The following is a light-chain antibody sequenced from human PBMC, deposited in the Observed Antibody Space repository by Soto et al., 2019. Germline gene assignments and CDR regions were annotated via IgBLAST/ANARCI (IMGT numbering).Light chain of an antibody. CDR2: EVT. V-gene: IGLV2-11*01. J-gene: IGLJ1*01. CDR3: CSYAASYPWV. CDR1: RTDFGDYNF. Sequence: QSVLTQPRSVSASPGQSGTISCTGTRTDFGDYNFVPWYQQHPCKAPKLMIREVTKRPSVGSDRCSGSKSGNTASLTISGLQAEDEADYYCCSYAASYPWVLGTGTKVTV.